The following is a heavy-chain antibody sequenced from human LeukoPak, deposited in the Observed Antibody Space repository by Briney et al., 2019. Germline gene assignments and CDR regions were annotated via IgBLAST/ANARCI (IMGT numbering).Heavy chain of an antibody. CDR3: ARQPSDRTTGTGSTFDY. V-gene: IGHV5-51*01. CDR2: IYPGDSDT. Sequence: AGESLKISCKGSGYSFTSYWIGWVRQMPGKGLEWMGIIYPGDSDTRYSPSFQGQVTISADKSISTAYLQWSSLKASDTAMYYCARQPSDRTTGTGSTFDYWGQGTLVTVSS. D-gene: IGHD1-1*01. J-gene: IGHJ4*02. CDR1: GYSFTSYW.